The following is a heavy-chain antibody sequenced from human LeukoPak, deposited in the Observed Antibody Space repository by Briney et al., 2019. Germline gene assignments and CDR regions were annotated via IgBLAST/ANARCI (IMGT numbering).Heavy chain of an antibody. CDR3: ASRDSSGYHNWFDP. CDR1: GFTFSSYA. D-gene: IGHD3-22*01. CDR2: ISGSGGST. J-gene: IGHJ5*02. V-gene: IGHV3-23*01. Sequence: PGGSLRLSCAASGFTFSSYAMSWVRRAPGKGLEWVSAISGSGGSTYYADSVKGRFTISRDNSKNTLYLQMNSLRAEDTAVYYCASRDSSGYHNWFDPWGQGTLVTVSS.